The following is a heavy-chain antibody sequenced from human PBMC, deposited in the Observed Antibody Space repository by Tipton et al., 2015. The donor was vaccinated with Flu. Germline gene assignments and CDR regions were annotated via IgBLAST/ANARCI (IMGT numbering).Heavy chain of an antibody. V-gene: IGHV1-18*01. J-gene: IGHJ6*02. D-gene: IGHD4-11*01. Sequence: QMQLVQSGAEVKKPGASVKVSCKASGYTFTSYGISWVRQAPGQGLEWMGWISAYNGNTNYAQKLQGRVTMTTDTSTSTAYMELRSLRSDDTAVYYCARSSTTVIAQTRDYYYYGMDVWGQGTTVTVSS. CDR3: ARSSTTVIAQTRDYYYYGMDV. CDR2: ISAYNGNT. CDR1: GYTFTSYG.